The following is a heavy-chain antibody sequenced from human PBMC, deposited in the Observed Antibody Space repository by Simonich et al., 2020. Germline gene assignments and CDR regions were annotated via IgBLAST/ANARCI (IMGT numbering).Heavy chain of an antibody. V-gene: IGHV4-38-2*01. Sequence: QVQLQESGPGLVKPSETLSLTCAVSGYSISSGYYWGWIRQPPGKGLEWIGSLYHSGSTYYNPSLKSRVTISVDTSKNQFSLKLSSVTAADTAVYYCARATRIAAAGYFDYWGQGTLVTVSS. D-gene: IGHD6-13*01. J-gene: IGHJ4*02. CDR2: LYHSGST. CDR1: GYSISSGYY. CDR3: ARATRIAAAGYFDY.